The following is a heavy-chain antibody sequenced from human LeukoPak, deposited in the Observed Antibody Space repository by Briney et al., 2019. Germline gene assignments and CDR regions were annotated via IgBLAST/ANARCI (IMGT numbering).Heavy chain of an antibody. Sequence: SETLSLTCTVSDDSISDYYRGWIRQPPGKGLEWIGYFHNSGTSTYNPSLKSRVTISADTSKNQFSLKLSSVTAADTAVYYCARDYDFWSGYYMGVAFDIWGQGTMVTVSS. CDR2: FHNSGTS. J-gene: IGHJ3*02. D-gene: IGHD3-3*01. V-gene: IGHV4-59*01. CDR3: ARDYDFWSGYYMGVAFDI. CDR1: DDSISDYY.